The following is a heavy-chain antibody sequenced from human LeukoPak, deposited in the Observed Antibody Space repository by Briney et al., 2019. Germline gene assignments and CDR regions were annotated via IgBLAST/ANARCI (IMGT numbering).Heavy chain of an antibody. J-gene: IGHJ4*02. CDR1: GFTVSSNY. CDR2: ISGSGGST. Sequence: GGSLRLSCAASGFTVSSNYMSWVRQAPGKGLEWVSAISGSGGSTYYADSVKGRFTISRDNSKNTLYLQMNSLRAEDTAVYYCAKDMRVGTIVSDYWGQGTLVTVSS. V-gene: IGHV3-23*01. CDR3: AKDMRVGTIVSDY. D-gene: IGHD3-10*01.